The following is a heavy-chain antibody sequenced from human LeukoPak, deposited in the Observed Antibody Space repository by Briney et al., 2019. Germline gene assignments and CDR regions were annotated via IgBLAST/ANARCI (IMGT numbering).Heavy chain of an antibody. CDR3: ARPNWNDLHFDY. CDR2: IYYSGNT. D-gene: IGHD1-1*01. J-gene: IGHJ4*02. Sequence: SETLPLTCTVSGGSITSSSYYWGWIRQPPGKGLEWIGSIYYSGNTYYNPSLKSRVTISVDTSKNQFSLRLSSVTAADTAVYYCARPNWNDLHFDYWGQGTLVTVSS. CDR1: GGSITSSSYY. V-gene: IGHV4-39*07.